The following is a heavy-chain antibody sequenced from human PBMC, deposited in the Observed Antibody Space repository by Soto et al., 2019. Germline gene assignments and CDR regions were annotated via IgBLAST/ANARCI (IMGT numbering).Heavy chain of an antibody. CDR2: EKQDGRGK. CDR3: ARVPWGGIAAPTLYYSGMDV. CDR1: GFPFSRYR. V-gene: IGHV3-7*01. Sequence: GPSLRPSCAPSGFPFSRYRMSRARQTPGQGLEGVANEKQDGRGKDCVDAVKGRFTISQDSPRNSLSLEMNSLKAEDTGVYYCARVPWGGIAAPTLYYSGMDVWGQGTTVTVSS. J-gene: IGHJ6*02. D-gene: IGHD2-15*01.